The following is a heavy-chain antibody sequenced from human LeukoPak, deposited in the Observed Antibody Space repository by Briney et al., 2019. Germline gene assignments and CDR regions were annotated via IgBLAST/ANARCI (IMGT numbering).Heavy chain of an antibody. J-gene: IGHJ4*02. D-gene: IGHD3-10*01. CDR1: GYTFTSYY. V-gene: IGHV1-46*01. CDR2: INPSGGST. CDR3: ARSGRGTYYYFDW. Sequence: ASVKVSCKASGYTFTSYYMHWVRQAPGQGLEWMGIINPSGGSTSYAQKFQGRVTLTTDTSTSTAYMELRSLRSDDTAVYYCARSGRGTYYYFDWWGQGTLVTVSS.